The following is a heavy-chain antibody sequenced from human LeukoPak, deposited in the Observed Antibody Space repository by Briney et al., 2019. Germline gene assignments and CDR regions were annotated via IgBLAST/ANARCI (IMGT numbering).Heavy chain of an antibody. CDR3: ATPPYDSSGYYY. CDR2: FDPEDGET. CDR1: GYTLTELS. V-gene: IGHV1-24*01. Sequence: ASVKVSCKVSGYTLTELSMHWVRQAPGKGLGWMGGFDPEDGETIYAQKFQGRVTMTEDTSTDTAYMELSSLRSEDTAVYYCATPPYDSSGYYYWGQGTLVTVSS. D-gene: IGHD3-22*01. J-gene: IGHJ4*02.